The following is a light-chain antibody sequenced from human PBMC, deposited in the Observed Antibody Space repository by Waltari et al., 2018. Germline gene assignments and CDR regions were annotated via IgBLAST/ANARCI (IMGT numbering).Light chain of an antibody. J-gene: IGLJ2*01. CDR2: DVT. CDR1: SSDIGSYNY. CDR3: SSYMDTTALEL. V-gene: IGLV2-14*03. Sequence: QSALTQPASVSGSPGQSITISCTGTSSDIGSYNYVSWYQQQPGKPPKLIIFDVTNRPSGVSNRFSGSKSGNTASLIISGLQGEDEADYYCSSYMDTTALELFGGGTSLTVL.